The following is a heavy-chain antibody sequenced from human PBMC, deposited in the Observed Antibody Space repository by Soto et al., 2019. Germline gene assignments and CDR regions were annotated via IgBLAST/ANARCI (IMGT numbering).Heavy chain of an antibody. J-gene: IGHJ4*02. Sequence: EVQLVESGGGLVQPGGSLRLSCAASGFTFSSYAMHWVRHAPGKGLEYVSAISSNGGSTYYANSVKGRCTISRDNSENTLYLHMGSLRAEDMAVYYCARERGGDYYFDYWGQGTLVIVSS. CDR1: GFTFSSYA. CDR2: ISSNGGST. CDR3: ARERGGDYYFDY. D-gene: IGHD3-16*01. V-gene: IGHV3-64*01.